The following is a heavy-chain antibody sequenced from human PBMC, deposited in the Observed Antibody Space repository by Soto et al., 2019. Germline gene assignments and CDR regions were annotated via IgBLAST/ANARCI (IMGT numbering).Heavy chain of an antibody. CDR3: ARGASGYYDSSGYYYPYYFDY. J-gene: IGHJ4*02. D-gene: IGHD3-22*01. Sequence: PSETLSLTCAVYGGSFGGYYWSWIRQPPGKGLEWIGEINHSGSTNYNPSLKSRVTISVDTSKNQFSLKLSSVTAADTAVYYCARGASGYYDSSGYYYPYYFDYWGQGTLVTVSS. CDR2: INHSGST. V-gene: IGHV4-34*01. CDR1: GGSFGGYY.